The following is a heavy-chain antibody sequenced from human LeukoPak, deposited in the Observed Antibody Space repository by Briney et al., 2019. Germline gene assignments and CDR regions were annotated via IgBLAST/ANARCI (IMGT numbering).Heavy chain of an antibody. CDR1: GYTFTSYD. D-gene: IGHD5-12*01. CDR2: MNPNSGNT. J-gene: IGHJ4*02. Sequence: ASVKVSCKASGYTFTSYDINWVRQATGQGLEWMGWMNPNSGNTGYAQKFQGRVTMTRNTSISTAYMELSSLRSEDTAVYYCARSPRRGGFWGIVATIPLGTPTGYFDYWGQGTLVTVSS. CDR3: ARSPRRGGFWGIVATIPLGTPTGYFDY. V-gene: IGHV1-8*01.